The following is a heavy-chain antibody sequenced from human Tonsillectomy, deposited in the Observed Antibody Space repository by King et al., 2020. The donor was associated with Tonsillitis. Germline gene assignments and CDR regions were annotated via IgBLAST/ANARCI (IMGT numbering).Heavy chain of an antibody. CDR2: IYHGGST. Sequence: VQLQESGPGLVKPSETLSLTCAVSNYSITSGYFWAWIRQPPGKGLEWIGTIYHGGSTYYNPSLKSRVTISVDTSKNQFSLKLNSFTAADPAVYYCAREKYYYASGTYSARRGGFDYWGQGTLVTVSS. D-gene: IGHD3-10*01. CDR3: AREKYYYASGTYSARRGGFDY. CDR1: NYSITSGYF. V-gene: IGHV4-38-2*02. J-gene: IGHJ4*02.